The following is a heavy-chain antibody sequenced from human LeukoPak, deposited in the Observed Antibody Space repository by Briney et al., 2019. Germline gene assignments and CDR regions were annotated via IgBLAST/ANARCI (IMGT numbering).Heavy chain of an antibody. CDR1: GFTSSTYG. Sequence: PGGSLRLSCAASGFTSSTYGMHWVRQAPGKGLEWVAFTRYDGSNKYYADSVKGRFTISRDNSKNTLYLQMNCLRAEDTAVYYCAKASLATIHYFDYWGQGTLVTVSS. CDR2: TRYDGSNK. J-gene: IGHJ4*02. CDR3: AKASLATIHYFDY. V-gene: IGHV3-30*02. D-gene: IGHD5-24*01.